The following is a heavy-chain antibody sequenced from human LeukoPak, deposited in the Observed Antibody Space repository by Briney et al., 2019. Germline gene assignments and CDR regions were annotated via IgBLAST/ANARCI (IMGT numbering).Heavy chain of an antibody. J-gene: IGHJ4*02. V-gene: IGHV4-59*08. CDR3: ARQSYSSGWYWSY. CDR2: VSYSGST. Sequence: SETLSLTCTVSGASISSYYWTWIRQPPGKGLEWIGYVSYSGSTNYNPSLKSRVTISVDTSKNQFSLKLSSVTAADTAVYYCARQSYSSGWYWSYWGQGTLVTASS. D-gene: IGHD6-19*01. CDR1: GASISSYY.